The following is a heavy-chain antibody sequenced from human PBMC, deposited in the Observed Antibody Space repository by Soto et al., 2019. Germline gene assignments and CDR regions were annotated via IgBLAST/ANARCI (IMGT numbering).Heavy chain of an antibody. CDR2: VIHVLGQA. V-gene: IGHV1-69*06. D-gene: IGHD1-26*01. CDR1: GGIFTSYA. J-gene: IGHJ4*02. CDR3: ARVAGVGAPTGAGY. Sequence: QVQLVQSGAEVKRPGSSVKDSCKASGGIFTSYAISWLRQAPGQGLEWMGAVIHVLGQAYYAQNLQDRVTITTGKSTRTANMELSNLRAEETSVYFCARVAGVGAPTGAGYWGQVTLVTVSS.